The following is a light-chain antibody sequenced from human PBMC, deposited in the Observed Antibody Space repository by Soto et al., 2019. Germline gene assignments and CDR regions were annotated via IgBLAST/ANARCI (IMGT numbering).Light chain of an antibody. V-gene: IGKV1-39*01. J-gene: IGKJ5*01. CDR2: AAS. Sequence: DIQVTQSPSSLSASVGDRVTITCRASQSISSYLNWYQQKPGKAPKLLIYAASSLQSGVPSRFSGSGSGTDFTLTISSLQPEDFATYYCQQSCSTLTFGQGTRLENK. CDR1: QSISSY. CDR3: QQSCSTLT.